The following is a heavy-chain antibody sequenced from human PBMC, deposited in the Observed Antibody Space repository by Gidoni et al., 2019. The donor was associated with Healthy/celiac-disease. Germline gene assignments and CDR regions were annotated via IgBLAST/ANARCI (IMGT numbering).Heavy chain of an antibody. J-gene: IGHJ4*02. CDR2: ISSSSSYI. CDR3: ARSTRGLSYYFDY. CDR1: GFTFSSYS. V-gene: IGHV3-21*01. D-gene: IGHD2-8*02. Sequence: EVQLVESGGGLVKPGGSLRLSCAASGFTFSSYSMNWVRQAPGKGLEWVSSISSSSSYIYYADSVKGRFTISRDNAKNSLYLQMNSLRAEDTAVYYCARSTRGLSYYFDYWGQGTLVTVSS.